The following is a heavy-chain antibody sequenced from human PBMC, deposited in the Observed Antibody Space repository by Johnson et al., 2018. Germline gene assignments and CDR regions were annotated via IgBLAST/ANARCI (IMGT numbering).Heavy chain of an antibody. D-gene: IGHD6-19*01. Sequence: QVQLVESGGGVVQPGRSLRLSCAASGFTFSSYGMHWVRQAPGKGLEWVAVISYDGHNKYYADSVKGRFTISRDNSKNTLYLQMNSLRAEDTAVDYWAGSKGSGPPVWSDAFDIWGQGTMVPVSS. CDR1: GFTFSSYG. CDR2: ISYDGHNK. CDR3: AGSKGSGPPVWSDAFDI. J-gene: IGHJ3*02. V-gene: IGHV3-30*03.